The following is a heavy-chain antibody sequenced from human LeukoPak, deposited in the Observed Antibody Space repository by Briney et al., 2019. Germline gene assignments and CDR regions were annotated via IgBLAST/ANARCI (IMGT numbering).Heavy chain of an antibody. J-gene: IGHJ4*02. CDR3: ARGKTTVTKGFGC. CDR2: MFHSGSS. V-gene: IGHV4-59*01. D-gene: IGHD4-17*01. Sequence: SETLSLTCTVSGVSFSGYDWSWVRQPPGKGLEWIGFMFHSGSSNYNPSLKSRVTISVDMSKNQFSLKLSSVTAADTAVYYCARGKTTVTKGFGCWGQGALVTVSS. CDR1: GVSFSGYD.